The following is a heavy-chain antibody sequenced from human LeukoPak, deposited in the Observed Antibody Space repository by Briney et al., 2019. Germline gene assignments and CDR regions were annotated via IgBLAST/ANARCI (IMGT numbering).Heavy chain of an antibody. Sequence: SQTLSLTCTVSGCSISSGDYYRSWIRQYPGKGLEWIGHIYYSGSTYFNPSLKSRVTISVDVSKDQFSLKLSSVTAADTAVYYCATRRASKSYFDYWGQGTLVTVSS. V-gene: IGHV4-31*03. J-gene: IGHJ4*02. CDR2: IYYSGST. CDR3: ATRRASKSYFDY. CDR1: GCSISSGDYY. D-gene: IGHD3-10*01.